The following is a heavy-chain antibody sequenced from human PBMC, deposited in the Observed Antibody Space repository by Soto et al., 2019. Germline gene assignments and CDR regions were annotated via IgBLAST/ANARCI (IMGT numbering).Heavy chain of an antibody. CDR1: GYSFTRYS. CDR2: INPSGGST. J-gene: IGHJ5*01. D-gene: IGHD6-19*01. CDR3: ARESTLSYSSTCFDS. V-gene: IGHV1-46*03. Sequence: GASVKVSFKTSGYSFTRYSMHWVRQAPGQGLDWMGVINPSGGSTNYAQNFQGRVTMTRDTSTNTVYMELSSLRSEDTALYFCARESTLSYSSTCFDSWGQGTQVTVSS.